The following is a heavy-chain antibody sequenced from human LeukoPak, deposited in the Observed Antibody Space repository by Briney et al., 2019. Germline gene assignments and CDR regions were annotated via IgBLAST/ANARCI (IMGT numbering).Heavy chain of an antibody. Sequence: ETLSLTCTVSGDSISAFYWSWIRQPPGKGLEWIGYIYYSGSTNYNPSLKSRVTILIETSKNQFSLKLRSVTAADTAVYYCARGGARGSSAFDIWGQGTMVTVSS. V-gene: IGHV4-59*01. CDR1: GDSISAFY. J-gene: IGHJ3*02. CDR2: IYYSGST. D-gene: IGHD3-10*01. CDR3: ARGGARGSSAFDI.